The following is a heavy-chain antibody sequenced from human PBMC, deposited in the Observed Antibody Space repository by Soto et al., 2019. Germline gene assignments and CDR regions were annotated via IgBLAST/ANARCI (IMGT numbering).Heavy chain of an antibody. J-gene: IGHJ3*02. V-gene: IGHV1-18*04. Sequence: ASVKVSCKASGYTFTSYGISWVRQAPGQGLEWMGWISAYNGNTNYAQKLQGRVTMTTDTSTSTAYTELRSLRSDDTAVYYCARDLDGRLVIASGAFDIWGQGTMVTVSS. CDR3: ARDLDGRLVIASGAFDI. CDR1: GYTFTSYG. D-gene: IGHD3-9*01. CDR2: ISAYNGNT.